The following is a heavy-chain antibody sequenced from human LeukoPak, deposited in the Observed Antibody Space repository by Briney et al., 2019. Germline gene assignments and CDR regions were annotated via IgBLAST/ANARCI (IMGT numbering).Heavy chain of an antibody. CDR3: ARVGTAFGTLEDY. V-gene: IGHV3-48*03. J-gene: IGHJ4*02. Sequence: PGGSLRLSCAASGFTFSSYEMNWVRQAPGKGLEWVSYISSSGSTIYYADSVKGRFTISRDNAKNSLYLQMNSLRAEDTAVYYCARVGTAFGTLEDYWGQGTLVTVSS. CDR1: GFTFSSYE. CDR2: ISSSGSTI. D-gene: IGHD6-13*01.